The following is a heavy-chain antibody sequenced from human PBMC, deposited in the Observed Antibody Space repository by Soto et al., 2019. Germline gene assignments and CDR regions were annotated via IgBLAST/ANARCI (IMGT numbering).Heavy chain of an antibody. CDR2: IYYSGST. CDR1: GGSISSSSYY. J-gene: IGHJ4*02. CDR3: ARHTPAISISDH. V-gene: IGHV4-39*01. D-gene: IGHD2-15*01. Sequence: SETLSLTCTVSGGSISSSSYYWGWIRQPPGKGMEWIGSIYYSGSTYYNKTLKNRVTISVDTSKNQFSLKLSSVTSADTAVYYCARHTPAISISDHWGQGTLVTVSS.